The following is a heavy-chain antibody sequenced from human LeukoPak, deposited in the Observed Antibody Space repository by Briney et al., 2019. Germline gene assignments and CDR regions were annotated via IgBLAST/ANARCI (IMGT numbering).Heavy chain of an antibody. CDR3: ARDDFDY. J-gene: IGHJ4*02. Sequence: GGSLRLSCAVTGFIVSNNYMSWVRQAPVKGLEYVSIMYTGGNTHYADSVKGRFTISRDNSKNMLYLQMNSLRVDDTAVYYCARDDFDYWGQGTLVTVSS. V-gene: IGHV3-53*01. CDR2: MYTGGNT. CDR1: GFIVSNNY.